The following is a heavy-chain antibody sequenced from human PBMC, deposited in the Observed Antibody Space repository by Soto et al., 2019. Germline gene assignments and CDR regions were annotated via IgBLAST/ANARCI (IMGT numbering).Heavy chain of an antibody. CDR3: ATTVTTVDY. J-gene: IGHJ4*02. V-gene: IGHV3-48*03. CDR1: GFTFSGYG. D-gene: IGHD4-17*01. CDR2: ITSSGSLI. Sequence: DVHLVESGGGSVQPGGSLRLSCAASGFTFSGYGMNWVRQAPGKGLEWISFITSSGSLIYYADSLKGRFTISRDNAKNSLFLQMNSLRAEDTAVYYCATTVTTVDYWGQGTLVTVSS.